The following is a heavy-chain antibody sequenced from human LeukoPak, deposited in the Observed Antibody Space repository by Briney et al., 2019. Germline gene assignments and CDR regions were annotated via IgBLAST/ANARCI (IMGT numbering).Heavy chain of an antibody. Sequence: GASVKVSCKASGYTFTGYYMHWVRQAPGQGLEWMGWIRAYNGKTNYAQKLQGRVTMTTDTSTSTAYMELRSLRSDDTAEYDCARVVSSGWYLGPYYYYMDVWGKGTTVTVSS. D-gene: IGHD6-19*01. CDR1: GYTFTGYY. J-gene: IGHJ6*03. V-gene: IGHV1-18*04. CDR2: IRAYNGKT. CDR3: ARVVSSGWYLGPYYYYMDV.